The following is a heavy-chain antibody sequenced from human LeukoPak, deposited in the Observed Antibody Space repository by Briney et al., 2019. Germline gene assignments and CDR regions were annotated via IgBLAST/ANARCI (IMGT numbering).Heavy chain of an antibody. CDR2: INHSGST. V-gene: IGHV4-34*01. CDR3: ARGSSGWAAAVDY. CDR1: GGSFSGYY. D-gene: IGHD6-19*01. Sequence: PSETLSLTCAVYGGSFSGYYWSWIRQPPGKGLEWIGEINHSGSTNYNPSLKSRVTISVDTSKNQFPLKLSSVTAADTAVYYCARGSSGWAAAVDYWGQGTLVTVSS. J-gene: IGHJ4*02.